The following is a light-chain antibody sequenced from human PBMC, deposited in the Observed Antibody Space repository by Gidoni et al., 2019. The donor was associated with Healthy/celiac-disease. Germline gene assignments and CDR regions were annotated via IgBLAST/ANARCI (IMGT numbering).Light chain of an antibody. CDR1: QGISNY. Sequence: DIQTTQSPSSLSASVGDRVTITCRASQGISNYLAWYQQKPGKVPKLLIYAASTLKSGVPSRFSGSGSGTDFTLTISSLQPEDVATYYCQKYNSAPWTFGQGTKVEIK. J-gene: IGKJ1*01. CDR2: AAS. V-gene: IGKV1-27*01. CDR3: QKYNSAPWT.